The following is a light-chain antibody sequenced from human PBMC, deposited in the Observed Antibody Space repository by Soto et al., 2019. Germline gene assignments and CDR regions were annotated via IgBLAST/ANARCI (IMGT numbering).Light chain of an antibody. CDR2: GAS. V-gene: IGKV3-15*01. CDR1: QSVSSS. CDR3: QQYKNWPRT. J-gene: IGKJ1*01. Sequence: EILMTQSPATLTVSPGERATLSCRASQSVSSSLAWYQQKPGQAPRLLIYGASTRATGLPARFSGSGSGTEFTLTISSLQSEDFAVYYCQQYKNWPRTFGQGTRWIS.